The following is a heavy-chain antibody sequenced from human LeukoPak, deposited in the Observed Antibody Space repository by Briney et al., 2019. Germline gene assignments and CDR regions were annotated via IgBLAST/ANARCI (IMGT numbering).Heavy chain of an antibody. J-gene: IGHJ3*02. CDR1: GFTFSSYW. Sequence: PGGSLRLSCAASGFTFSSYWMYGVRQAPGKGLVWVSRINSDGSSTSYADSVKGRCSISRDNAKNTLYLQMNSLRAEDTAVYYCARSPVEVDGFDIWGQGTMVTVSS. D-gene: IGHD2-2*01. CDR2: INSDGSST. V-gene: IGHV3-74*01. CDR3: ARSPVEVDGFDI.